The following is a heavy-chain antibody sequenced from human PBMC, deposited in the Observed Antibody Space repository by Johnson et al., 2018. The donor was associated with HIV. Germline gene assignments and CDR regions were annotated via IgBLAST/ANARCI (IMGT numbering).Heavy chain of an antibody. Sequence: VQLLESGGGLVQPGGSLRLSCAASGFTFSSYWMSWVRQAPGTGLEWVSAITGSGGSTYYADSVKGRFTISRANSKNSLYLQMNSLEAEDTAVDYCARDRIAAGGHDAFDIWGQGTMVTVSS. V-gene: IGHV3-23*01. CDR2: ITGSGGST. CDR1: GFTFSSYW. D-gene: IGHD6-13*01. J-gene: IGHJ3*02. CDR3: ARDRIAAGGHDAFDI.